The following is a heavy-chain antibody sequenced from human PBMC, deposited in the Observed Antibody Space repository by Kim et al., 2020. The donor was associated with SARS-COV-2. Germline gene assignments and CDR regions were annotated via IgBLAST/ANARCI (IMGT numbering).Heavy chain of an antibody. V-gene: IGHV3-7*01. CDR1: GFTFSSYW. J-gene: IGHJ5*02. CDR3: ARVGRYCSGGSCYSGWFDP. CDR2: IKQDGSEK. Sequence: GGSLSLSCAASGFTFSSYWMSWVRQAPGKGLEWVANIKQDGSEKYYVDSVKGRFTISRDNAKNSLYLQMNSLRAEDTAVYYCARVGRYCSGGSCYSGWFDPWGQGTLVTVSS. D-gene: IGHD2-15*01.